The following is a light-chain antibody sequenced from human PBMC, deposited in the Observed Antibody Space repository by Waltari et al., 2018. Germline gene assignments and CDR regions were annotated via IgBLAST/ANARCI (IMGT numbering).Light chain of an antibody. CDR1: QSMSNN. J-gene: IGKJ1*01. CDR2: GAS. CDR3: QQYNNWPWT. V-gene: IGKV3-15*01. Sequence: DIVMTQSPATLYVSPGERATLPCRASQSMSNNLAWYQQKPGQAPRVLIYGASTRATGTPARFSGSGFGTEFTLTISSLQAEDFALYFCQQYNNWPWTFGQGSRVEIK.